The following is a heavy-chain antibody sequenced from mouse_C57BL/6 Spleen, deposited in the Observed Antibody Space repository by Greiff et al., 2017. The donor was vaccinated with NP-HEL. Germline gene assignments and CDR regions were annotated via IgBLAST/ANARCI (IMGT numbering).Heavy chain of an antibody. D-gene: IGHD1-1*01. CDR1: GFTFSSYA. CDR2: ISDGGSYT. Sequence: EVQGVESGGGLVKPGGSLKLSCAASGFTFSSYAMSWVRQTPEKRLEWVATISDGGSYTYYPDNVKGRFTISRDNAKNNLYLQMSHLTSEDTAMYYCAREGTTGFDYWGQGTTLTVSS. J-gene: IGHJ2*01. CDR3: AREGTTGFDY. V-gene: IGHV5-4*01.